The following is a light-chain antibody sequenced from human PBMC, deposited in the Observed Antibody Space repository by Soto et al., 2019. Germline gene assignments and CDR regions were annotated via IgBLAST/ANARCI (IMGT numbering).Light chain of an antibody. CDR1: QSVSTW. CDR2: YAS. V-gene: IGKV1-5*01. CDR3: HTGNPSWT. J-gene: IGKJ1*01. Sequence: IQLTQSPASLSASVGDRVTITCRASQSVSTWLAWYQQKPGKALHILVVYASVLKSGAPSRFRGSGTGTKYTFTIRRPEHDGFENCYPHTGNPSWTFGQGTKVDIK.